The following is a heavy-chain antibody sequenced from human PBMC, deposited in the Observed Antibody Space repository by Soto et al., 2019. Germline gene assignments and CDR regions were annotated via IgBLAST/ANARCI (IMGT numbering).Heavy chain of an antibody. CDR3: ANGKGVGVAGAFSSWGY. V-gene: IGHV3-30*18. D-gene: IGHD6-19*01. Sequence: QVQLVESGGGVVQPGRSLRLSCVASGFTFSSYGIHWVRQAPGKGLEWVAVISYDGNNKYYADSVKGRFTISRDNSKNTVHLQMNSLRAEDTAVYYCANGKGVGVAGAFSSWGYWGQGTLVTVSS. CDR2: ISYDGNNK. J-gene: IGHJ4*02. CDR1: GFTFSSYG.